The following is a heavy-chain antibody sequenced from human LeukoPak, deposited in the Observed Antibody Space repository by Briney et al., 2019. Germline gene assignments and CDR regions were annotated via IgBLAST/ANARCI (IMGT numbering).Heavy chain of an antibody. CDR1: GYTFSSHG. D-gene: IGHD6-25*01. V-gene: IGHV3-33*01. J-gene: IGHJ4*02. CDR3: ARLYSSGWMDY. Sequence: PGGSLRLSCAVSGYTFSSHGMYWVRQAPGKGLEWVALVWYGGSRTYYADSVKGRFTISRDNSKNMLYLQMNSLRAEDTAVYYCARLYSSGWMDYWGQGTLVTVSS. CDR2: VWYGGSRT.